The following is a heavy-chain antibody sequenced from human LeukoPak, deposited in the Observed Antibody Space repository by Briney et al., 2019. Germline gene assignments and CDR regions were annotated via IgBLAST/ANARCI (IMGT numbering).Heavy chain of an antibody. CDR1: GFTFSSYW. Sequence: GGSLRLSCAASGFTFSSYWMSWVRQAPGKRLEWVANIKQDGSEKYYVDSVKGRFTISRDNAKNSLYLQMNSLRAEDTAVYYCARDRPVVPSLYFDWLLPFDYWGQGTLVTVSS. J-gene: IGHJ4*02. CDR3: ARDRPVVPSLYFDWLLPFDY. CDR2: IKQDGSEK. D-gene: IGHD3-9*01. V-gene: IGHV3-7*01.